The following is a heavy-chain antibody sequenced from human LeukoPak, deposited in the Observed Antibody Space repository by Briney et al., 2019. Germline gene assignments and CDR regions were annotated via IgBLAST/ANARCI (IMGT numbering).Heavy chain of an antibody. CDR2: IGRDGSEI. CDR1: GFTFSAYN. J-gene: IGHJ4*02. CDR3: ARERWEDWLPYY. V-gene: IGHV3-21*01. D-gene: IGHD3/OR15-3a*01. Sequence: PGGSLRLSCAASGFTFSAYNMNWVRQAPGKALEWVSSIGRDGSEIYYADSVKGRFTVSRDNAKDSLYLQLDSLRAEDSAVYYCARERWEDWLPYYWGQGSLVTVSS.